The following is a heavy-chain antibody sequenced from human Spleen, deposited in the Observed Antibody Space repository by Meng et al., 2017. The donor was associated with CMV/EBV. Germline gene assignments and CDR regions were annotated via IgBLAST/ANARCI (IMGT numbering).Heavy chain of an antibody. Sequence: SETLSLTCTVSGGSISSSSYYWGWIRQPPGKGLEWIGSIYYSGSTYYNPSLKSRVTMSVDTSKNQFSLKLSSVTAADTAVYYCASLYSSSFSYFDYWGQGTLVTVSS. V-gene: IGHV4-39*07. CDR1: GGSISSSSYY. CDR3: ASLYSSSFSYFDY. CDR2: IYYSGST. J-gene: IGHJ4*02. D-gene: IGHD6-13*01.